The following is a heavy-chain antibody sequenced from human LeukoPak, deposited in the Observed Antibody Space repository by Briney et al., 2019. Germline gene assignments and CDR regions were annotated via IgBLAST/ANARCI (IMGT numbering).Heavy chain of an antibody. CDR3: ARAPLGYNWFDP. J-gene: IGHJ5*02. Sequence: SPVNVSCKASGYTFTGYYMHWVRQAPGQGLEGMGRINPNRGGTNYEQKFQGRVTMTKDTSISTGYMELSRLRSDDTAVYYCARAPLGYNWFDPWGQGTLVTVSS. CDR1: GYTFTGYY. V-gene: IGHV1-2*06. D-gene: IGHD3-10*01. CDR2: INPNRGGT.